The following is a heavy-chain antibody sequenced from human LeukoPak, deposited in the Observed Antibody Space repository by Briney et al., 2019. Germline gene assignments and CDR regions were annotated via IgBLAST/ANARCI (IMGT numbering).Heavy chain of an antibody. D-gene: IGHD5-18*01. V-gene: IGHV3-33*01. Sequence: GRSLRLSCAASGFTFSSYGMHWVRQAPGKGLEWVAVIWYDGSNKYYADSVKGRFTISRDNSKNTLYLQMNSLRAEDTAVYYCARVHSQYYYSYGMDVWGKGTTVTVSS. CDR1: GFTFSSYG. CDR2: IWYDGSNK. CDR3: ARVHSQYYYSYGMDV. J-gene: IGHJ6*04.